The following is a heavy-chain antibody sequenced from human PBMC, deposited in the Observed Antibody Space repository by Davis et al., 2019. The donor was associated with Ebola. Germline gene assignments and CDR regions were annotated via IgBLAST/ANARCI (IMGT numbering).Heavy chain of an antibody. J-gene: IGHJ4*02. V-gene: IGHV1-18*01. Sequence: ASVKVSCKTSGYTFTNYDINWVRQAPGQGLEWMGWISAYNGNTNYAQKLQGRVTMTTDTSTSTAYMELRSLRSEDTAVYYCARDGIPWLVRGYFDYWGQGTLVTVSS. CDR1: GYTFTNYD. CDR3: ARDGIPWLVRGYFDY. D-gene: IGHD6-19*01. CDR2: ISAYNGNT.